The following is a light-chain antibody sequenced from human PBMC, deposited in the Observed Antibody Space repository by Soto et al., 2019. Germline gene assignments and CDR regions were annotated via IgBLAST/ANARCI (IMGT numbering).Light chain of an antibody. CDR2: GAS. CDR3: QQYGSSPPYT. CDR1: QSVSSSY. Sequence: EILLTQSPGILSLSPGERATLSCRASQSVSSSYLAWYQQKPGQAPRLLIYGASNRATGIPDRFSASGSKTNFTLTISRLEPEDFAVYYCQQYGSSPPYTFGQGTKLEIK. J-gene: IGKJ2*01. V-gene: IGKV3-20*01.